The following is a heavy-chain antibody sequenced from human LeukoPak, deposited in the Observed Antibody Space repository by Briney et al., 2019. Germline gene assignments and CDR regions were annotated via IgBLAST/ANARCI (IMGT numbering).Heavy chain of an antibody. CDR3: AKALRAAPGTTPGDY. J-gene: IGHJ4*02. CDR1: GFNFSNYA. CDR2: IRGNGGNT. D-gene: IGHD6-13*01. Sequence: GGSLRLSCAASGFNFSNYAMTWVRQAPGKGLEWVSSIRGNGGNTYYADSVKGRFTNFRDNSKNTLYLQMNSLRVEDTAIYYCAKALRAAPGTTPGDYWGQGTLVTVSS. V-gene: IGHV3-23*01.